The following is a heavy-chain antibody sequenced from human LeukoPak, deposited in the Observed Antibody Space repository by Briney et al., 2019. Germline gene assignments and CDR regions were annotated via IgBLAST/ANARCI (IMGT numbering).Heavy chain of an antibody. J-gene: IGHJ5*02. CDR2: IGPSGSRT. D-gene: IGHD2-2*02. Sequence: PGGSLRLSCAASGFTFTSYDMRWVRQAPGKGLEWVSGIGPSGSRTYYTDSVKGRFTISRDNAKNSVYLQMNSLRSEDTAFYHCARDRCSSTSCYNTPNWFDPWGQGTLVTVSS. V-gene: IGHV3-23*01. CDR1: GFTFTSYD. CDR3: ARDRCSSTSCYNTPNWFDP.